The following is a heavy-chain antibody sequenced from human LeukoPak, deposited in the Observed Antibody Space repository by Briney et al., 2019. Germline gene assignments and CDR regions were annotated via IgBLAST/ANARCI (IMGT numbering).Heavy chain of an antibody. J-gene: IGHJ6*03. Sequence: GESLKISCKGSGYRFTSYWIGWVRQAPGQGLEWMGRINPNSDGTNYAQSFQGRVTMTRDTSINTAYMELSRLRSDDTAVYYCARAVYGSNANYMDVWGKGTTVTVSS. CDR1: GYRFTSYW. D-gene: IGHD3-22*01. V-gene: IGHV1-2*06. CDR2: INPNSDGT. CDR3: ARAVYGSNANYMDV.